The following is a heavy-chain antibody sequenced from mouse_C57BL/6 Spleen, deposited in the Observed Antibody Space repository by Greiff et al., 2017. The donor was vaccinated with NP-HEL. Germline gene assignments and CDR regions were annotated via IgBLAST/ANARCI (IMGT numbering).Heavy chain of an antibody. CDR3: ASDYYGSSWWFAY. CDR2: IHPNSGST. J-gene: IGHJ3*01. V-gene: IGHV1-64*01. CDR1: GYTFTSYW. Sequence: QVQLKQPGAELVKPGASVKLSCKASGYTFTSYWMHWVKQRPGQGLEWIGMIHPNSGSTNYNEKFKSKATLTVDKSSSTAYMQLSSLTSEDSSVYYCASDYYGSSWWFAYWGQGTLVTVSA. D-gene: IGHD1-1*01.